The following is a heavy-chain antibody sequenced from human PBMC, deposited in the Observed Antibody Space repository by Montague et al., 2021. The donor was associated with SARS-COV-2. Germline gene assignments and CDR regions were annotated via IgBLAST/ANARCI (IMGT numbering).Heavy chain of an antibody. CDR1: RFTFRIYV. CDR2: LYSSASST. Sequence: SLRLSCASSRFTFRIYVLSWVRQPPGPRLEWVSLLYSSASSTSYADSLTGRFTISIDTSKNTLYLQLNSLRAEDTAVYYCFVESSDPYYFDYWSHGTLVTVAS. V-gene: IGHV3-23*03. CDR3: FVESSDPYYFDY. D-gene: IGHD3-10*01. J-gene: IGHJ4*01.